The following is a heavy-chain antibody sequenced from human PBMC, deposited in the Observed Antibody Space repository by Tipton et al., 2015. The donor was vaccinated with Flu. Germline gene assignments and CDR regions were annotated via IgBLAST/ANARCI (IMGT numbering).Heavy chain of an antibody. Sequence: TLSLTCTVSGDSISSGTYYWSWIRQPPGKGLEWIGNIYYSGSTNYNPSLKSRVTITVDASKNQFSLRLNSVTAADTSVYYCASATTVTTSGMDVWGQGTTVTVSS. CDR3: ASATTVTTSGMDV. CDR1: GDSISSGTYY. J-gene: IGHJ6*02. D-gene: IGHD4-11*01. CDR2: IYYSGST. V-gene: IGHV4-61*01.